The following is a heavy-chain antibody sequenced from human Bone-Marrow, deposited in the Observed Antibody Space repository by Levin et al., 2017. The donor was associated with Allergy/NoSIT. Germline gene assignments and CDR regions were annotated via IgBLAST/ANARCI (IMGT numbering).Heavy chain of an antibody. CDR2: IYHSGST. D-gene: IGHD2-8*01. CDR1: GYSISSGYY. J-gene: IGHJ6*02. V-gene: IGHV4-38-2*02. CDR3: ARSELYTTPRETYYYYGMDV. Sequence: SETLSLTCTVSGYSISSGYYWGWIRQPPGKGLEWIGSIYHSGSTYYNPSLKSRVTISVDTSKNQFSLKLSSVTAADTAVYYCARSELYTTPRETYYYYGMDVWGQGTTVTVSS.